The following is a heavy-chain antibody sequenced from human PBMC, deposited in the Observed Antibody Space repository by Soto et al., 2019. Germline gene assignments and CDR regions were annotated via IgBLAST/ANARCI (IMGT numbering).Heavy chain of an antibody. J-gene: IGHJ6*02. CDR1: GGSFSGFY. V-gene: IGHV4-34*01. Sequence: NPSETLSLTCAVSGGSFSGFYWTWIRQPPGEGLEWIGEINHSGTTNFNPSLRSRLTISLDSSKKHFSLKLTSMTAADAAVYYCARADHTLVTSYGLDVWGQGTTVTVSS. D-gene: IGHD2-21*02. CDR2: INHSGTT. CDR3: ARADHTLVTSYGLDV.